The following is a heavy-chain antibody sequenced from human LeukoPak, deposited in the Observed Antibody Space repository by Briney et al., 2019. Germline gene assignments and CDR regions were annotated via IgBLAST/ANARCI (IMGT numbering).Heavy chain of an antibody. D-gene: IGHD6-13*01. CDR3: ARVKQQLVRLLGRDTTYYYYYYMDV. V-gene: IGHV3-7*01. CDR1: GFTFSSYG. J-gene: IGHJ6*03. CDR2: IKQDGSEK. Sequence: GGSLRLSCAASGFTFSSYGMHWVRQAPGKGLEWVANIKQDGSEKHYVDSVKGRFTISRDNAKNSLFLQMNSLRAEDTAVYFCARVKQQLVRLLGRDTTYYYYYYMDVWGKGTTVTVSS.